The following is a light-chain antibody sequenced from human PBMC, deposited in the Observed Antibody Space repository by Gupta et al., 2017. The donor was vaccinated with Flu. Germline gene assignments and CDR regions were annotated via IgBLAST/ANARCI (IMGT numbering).Light chain of an antibody. CDR2: KVT. V-gene: IGLV2-14*01. J-gene: IGLJ3*02. CDR3: STYTTTITCV. Sequence: QSALPQPPAVSCSPGQSLPMPCTEPSSDVGGFDYVSWYQQHPGKAPKLMIDKVTIRPSGVANRFSGSKSGSTASLTISGLQADDEAHYYCSTYTTTITCVFGGGTQLTVL. CDR1: SSDVGGFDY.